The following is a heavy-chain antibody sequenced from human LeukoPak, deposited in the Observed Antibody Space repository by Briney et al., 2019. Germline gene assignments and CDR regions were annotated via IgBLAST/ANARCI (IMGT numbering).Heavy chain of an antibody. CDR3: AKGRGSYYDSSGCDY. CDR1: GFTFSSYA. V-gene: IGHV3-23*01. CDR2: ISGGGGST. D-gene: IGHD3-22*01. Sequence: GGSLRLSCAASGFTFSSYAMSWVRQAPGKGLEWVPAISGGGGSTYYADSVKGRFTISRDNSKNTLYLQMNSLRAEDTAVYYCAKGRGSYYDSSGCDYWGQGTLVTVSS. J-gene: IGHJ4*02.